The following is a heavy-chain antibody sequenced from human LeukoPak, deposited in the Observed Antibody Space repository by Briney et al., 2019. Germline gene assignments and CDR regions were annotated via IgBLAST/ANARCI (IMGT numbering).Heavy chain of an antibody. CDR2: INHSGST. J-gene: IGHJ2*01. CDR3: ARTYGSSGLGYFDL. CDR1: DGSLSGYY. Sequence: KPSETLSLTCAVYDGSLSGYYWSWIRQPPGKRLEWIGEINHSGSTNYNPSLKSRVAISVDTSKNQFSLRLSSVTAADTAVYYCARTYGSSGLGYFDLWGRGTLVTVSS. D-gene: IGHD6-13*01. V-gene: IGHV4-34*01.